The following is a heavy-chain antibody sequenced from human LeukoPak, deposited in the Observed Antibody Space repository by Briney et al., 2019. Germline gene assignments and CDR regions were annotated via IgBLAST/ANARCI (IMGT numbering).Heavy chain of an antibody. J-gene: IGHJ4*02. D-gene: IGHD6-13*01. CDR1: GFSLRTSGVG. V-gene: IGHV2-5*02. CDR2: IYWDDDK. CDR3: AHIGGVGAADGVDY. Sequence: SGPTLVNPTQTLTLTCTFSGFSLRTSGVGVGWIRQPPGKALEWLTLIYWDDDKRYSPSLNSRLTITNDTSKNQVVLTMPNMDPVDTATYYCAHIGGVGAADGVDYWGQGTLVTVSS.